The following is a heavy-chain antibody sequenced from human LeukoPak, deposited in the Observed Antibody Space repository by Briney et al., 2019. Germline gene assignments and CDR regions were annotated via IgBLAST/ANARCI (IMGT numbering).Heavy chain of an antibody. Sequence: GASVKVSCKASGYTFTGYYMHWVRQAPGQGFEWMGWINPNSGGANYAQKFQGRVTMTRDTSISTAYMELSRLRSDDTAVYYCARVIILRGYDFWSGYYMPFDYWGQGTLVTVSS. CDR1: GYTFTGYY. V-gene: IGHV1-2*02. D-gene: IGHD3-3*01. CDR2: INPNSGGA. J-gene: IGHJ4*02. CDR3: ARVIILRGYDFWSGYYMPFDY.